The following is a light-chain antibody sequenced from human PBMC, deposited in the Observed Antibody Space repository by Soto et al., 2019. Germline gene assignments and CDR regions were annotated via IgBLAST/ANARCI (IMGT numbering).Light chain of an antibody. V-gene: IGLV2-14*01. J-gene: IGLJ1*01. CDR2: EVS. CDR3: SSYTSSSTLEV. Sequence: QSVLTQPASVSGSPGQSITISCTGTSSDVGGYNYVSWYQQHPGKAPKLMIYEVSNRPSGVSYRFSGSKSGNTASLTISGLQAEDEADYYCSSYTSSSTLEVFGTGTKVTVL. CDR1: SSDVGGYNY.